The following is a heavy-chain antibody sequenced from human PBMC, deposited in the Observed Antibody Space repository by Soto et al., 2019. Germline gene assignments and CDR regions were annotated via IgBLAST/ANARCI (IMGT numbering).Heavy chain of an antibody. V-gene: IGHV3-48*02. D-gene: IGHD2-2*01. Sequence: GSRWLSCVASGFSLGSYTMYWVRQAPGKGLEVVSFISGRGTTTYYADSVKVRFTVSRDNAKNSLSLEVNSLREEDTAVYYCARLGYCSSATCKYYFYYYVMDGWGRGTTVTVSS. J-gene: IGHJ6*02. CDR1: GFSLGSYT. CDR3: ARLGYCSSATCKYYFYYYVMDG. CDR2: ISGRGTTT.